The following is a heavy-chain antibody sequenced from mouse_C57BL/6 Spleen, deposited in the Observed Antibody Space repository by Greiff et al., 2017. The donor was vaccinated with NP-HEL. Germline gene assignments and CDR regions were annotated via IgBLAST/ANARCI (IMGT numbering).Heavy chain of an antibody. Sequence: QVQLQQPGAELVRPGTSVKLSCKASGYTFTSYWMHWVKQRPGQGLEWIGVIDPSDSYTNYNQKFKGKATLTVDTSSSTAYMQLSSLTSEDSAVYYCARGGYDYRFAYWGQGTLVTVSA. J-gene: IGHJ3*01. CDR3: ARGGYDYRFAY. CDR1: GYTFTSYW. V-gene: IGHV1-59*01. CDR2: IDPSDSYT. D-gene: IGHD2-4*01.